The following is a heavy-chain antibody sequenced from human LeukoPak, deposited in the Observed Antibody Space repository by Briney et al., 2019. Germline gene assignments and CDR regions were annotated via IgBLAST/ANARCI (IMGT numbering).Heavy chain of an antibody. CDR3: ASRHLGYCSSTSCPPGYFDY. D-gene: IGHD2-2*01. CDR2: IYTSGST. Sequence: PSETLSLTCTVSGGSISSGSYYWRWIRQPAGKGLEWIGRIYTSGSTNYNPSLKSRVTISVDTSKNQFSLKLSSVTAADTAVYYCASRHLGYCSSTSCPPGYFDYWGQGTLVTVSS. J-gene: IGHJ4*02. V-gene: IGHV4-61*02. CDR1: GGSISSGSYY.